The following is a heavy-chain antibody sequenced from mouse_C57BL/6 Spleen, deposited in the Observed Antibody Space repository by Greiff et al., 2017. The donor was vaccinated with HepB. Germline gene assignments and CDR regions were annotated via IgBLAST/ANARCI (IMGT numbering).Heavy chain of an antibody. J-gene: IGHJ3*01. D-gene: IGHD2-5*01. CDR3: ARGGAYYSNYPWFAY. V-gene: IGHV5-4*03. CDR2: ISDGGSYT. CDR1: GFTFSSYA. Sequence: EVKLMESGGGLVKPGGSLKLSCAASGFTFSSYAMSWVRQTPEKRLEWVATISDGGSYTYYPDNVKGRFTISRDNAKNNLYLQMSHLKSEDTAMYYCARGGAYYSNYPWFAYWGQGTLVTVSA.